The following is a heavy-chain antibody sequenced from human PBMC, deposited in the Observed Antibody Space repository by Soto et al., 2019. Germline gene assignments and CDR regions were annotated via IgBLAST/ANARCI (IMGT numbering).Heavy chain of an antibody. Sequence: GGSLRLSCAASGFTFSNAWINWVRQAPGKGLEWVSAISGSGGSTYYADSVKGRFTISRDNSKNTLYLQMNSLRAEDTAVYYCAKVETTPNYFDYWGQGTLVTVSS. CDR2: ISGSGGST. V-gene: IGHV3-23*01. J-gene: IGHJ4*02. CDR1: GFTFSNAW. CDR3: AKVETTPNYFDY. D-gene: IGHD1-7*01.